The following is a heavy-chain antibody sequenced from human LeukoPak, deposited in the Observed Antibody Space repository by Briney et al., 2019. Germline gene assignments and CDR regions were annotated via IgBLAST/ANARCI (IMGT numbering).Heavy chain of an antibody. CDR2: IKQDGSEK. CDR1: GFTFRSYW. D-gene: IGHD3-3*01. J-gene: IGHJ4*02. CDR3: ARARIGDFWSGYYTVLDY. V-gene: IGHV3-7*04. Sequence: GGSLRLSCAASGFTFRSYWMSWVRQAPGKGLEWVANIKQDGSEKYYVDSVKGRFTISRDNAKNSLYLQMNSLRAEDTAVYYCARARIGDFWSGYYTVLDYWGQGTLVTVSS.